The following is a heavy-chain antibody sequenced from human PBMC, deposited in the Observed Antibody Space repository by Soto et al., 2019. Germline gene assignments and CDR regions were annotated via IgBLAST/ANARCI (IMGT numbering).Heavy chain of an antibody. J-gene: IGHJ4*02. CDR3: ATGGGAAPGT. CDR2: IDHSGSI. Sequence: SETLSLTCAVYGGSCSGYYWSWIRQTPGKGLEWIGEIDHSGSIKYNPSLESRVSISLDTSRNQFSLKLSSVTAADSAVFYCATGGGAAPGTWGQGTLVTVSS. CDR1: GGSCSGYY. D-gene: IGHD6-13*01. V-gene: IGHV4-34*01.